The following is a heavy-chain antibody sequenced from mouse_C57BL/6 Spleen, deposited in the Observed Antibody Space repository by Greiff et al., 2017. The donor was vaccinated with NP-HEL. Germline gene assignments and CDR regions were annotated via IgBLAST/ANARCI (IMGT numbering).Heavy chain of an antibody. V-gene: IGHV5-15*01. D-gene: IGHD1-1*02. CDR3: ARQRDGGYFDV. CDR1: GFTFSDYG. Sequence: EVMLVESGGGLVQPGGSLKLSCAASGFTFSDYGMAWVRQAPRKGPEWVAFISNLAYSIYYADTVTGRFTISRENAKNTLYLEMSSLRSEDTAMYYCARQRDGGYFDVWGTGTTVTVAS. CDR2: ISNLAYSI. J-gene: IGHJ1*03.